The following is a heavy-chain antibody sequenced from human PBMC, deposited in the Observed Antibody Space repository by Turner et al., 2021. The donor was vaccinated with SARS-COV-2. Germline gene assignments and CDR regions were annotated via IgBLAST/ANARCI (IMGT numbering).Heavy chain of an antibody. CDR2: IKQDGSEK. V-gene: IGHV3-7*03. CDR3: ARLHTSSWYFDY. Sequence: EVQMVESGGGLVKPGGSLRLSCGVSGFSFSAHTMHWVRQAPGKGLEWVANIKQDGSEKYYVDSVKGRFTISRDNAKNSLYLQMNSLRAEDTAVYYCARLHTSSWYFDYWGQGTLVTVSS. J-gene: IGHJ4*02. CDR1: GFSFSAHT. D-gene: IGHD6-13*01.